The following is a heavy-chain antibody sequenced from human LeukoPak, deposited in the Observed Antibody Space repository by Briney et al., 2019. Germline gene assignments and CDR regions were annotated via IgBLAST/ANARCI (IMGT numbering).Heavy chain of an antibody. CDR2: IYYSGST. V-gene: IGHV4-59*01. Sequence: SETLSLTCAVSGGSISSYYWSWIRQPPGKGLEWIGYIYYSGSTNYNPSLKSRVTISVDTSKNQFSLKLSSVTAADTAVYYCASGYCSSTSCYGYFDYWGQGTLVTVSS. J-gene: IGHJ4*02. D-gene: IGHD2-2*01. CDR1: GGSISSYY. CDR3: ASGYCSSTSCYGYFDY.